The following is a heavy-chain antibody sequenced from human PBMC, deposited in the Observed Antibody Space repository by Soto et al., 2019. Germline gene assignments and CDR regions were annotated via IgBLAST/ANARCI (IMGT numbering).Heavy chain of an antibody. Sequence: QVQLVQSGAEVKKPGSSVKVSCKASGGTFSSYAISWVRQAPGQGLEWMGGIIPIFGTANYAQKFQGRVRITADESTSTAYMELSSLRSEDTAVYYCARGSYYYDSSGSPYYYYYGMDVWGQGTTVTVSS. CDR1: GGTFSSYA. CDR2: IIPIFGTA. D-gene: IGHD3-22*01. CDR3: ARGSYYYDSSGSPYYYYYGMDV. V-gene: IGHV1-69*01. J-gene: IGHJ6*02.